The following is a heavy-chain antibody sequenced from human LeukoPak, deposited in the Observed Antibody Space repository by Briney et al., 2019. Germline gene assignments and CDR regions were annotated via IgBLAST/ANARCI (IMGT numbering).Heavy chain of an antibody. CDR1: GGSISSGSYY. V-gene: IGHV4-61*02. CDR2: IYTSGST. Sequence: PSETLSLTCTVSGGSISSGSYYWSWIRQPAGKGLEWIGRIYTSGSTNYNPSLKSRVTISVDTSKNQFALKLSSVTAADTAVYYCAREGSGSYSDYYYYMDVWGKGTTVTISS. CDR3: AREGSGSYSDYYYYMDV. J-gene: IGHJ6*03. D-gene: IGHD3-10*01.